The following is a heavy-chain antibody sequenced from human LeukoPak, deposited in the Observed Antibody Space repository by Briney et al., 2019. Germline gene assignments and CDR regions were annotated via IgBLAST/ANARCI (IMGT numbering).Heavy chain of an antibody. J-gene: IGHJ4*02. CDR1: GGSISSSNYY. Sequence: SETLSLTCTVSGGSISSSNYYWGWIRQPPGKGLEWIASIHYSETTYYNPSLKSRVTISVDTSKNQFSLKLSSVTAAGTAVYYCARARRSYCSGGSCYSKYFDYWGQGTLVTVSS. V-gene: IGHV4-39*01. D-gene: IGHD2-15*01. CDR2: IHYSETT. CDR3: ARARRSYCSGGSCYSKYFDY.